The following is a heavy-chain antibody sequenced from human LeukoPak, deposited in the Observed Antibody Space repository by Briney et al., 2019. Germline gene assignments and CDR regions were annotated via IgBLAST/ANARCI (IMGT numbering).Heavy chain of an antibody. V-gene: IGHV6-1*01. D-gene: IGHD1-26*01. CDR2: TYYRSKWSN. J-gene: IGHJ4*02. CDR3: ARSYSGSFDY. Sequence: SQTLSLTCAISGDSVTSNSVVWNWIRQSPSRGLEWLGRTYYRSKWSNDYEVSVKSRIAANPDTSMNQFSLQLNSVTPEDTAVYYCARSYSGSFDYWGQGTLVTVSS. CDR1: GDSVTSNSVV.